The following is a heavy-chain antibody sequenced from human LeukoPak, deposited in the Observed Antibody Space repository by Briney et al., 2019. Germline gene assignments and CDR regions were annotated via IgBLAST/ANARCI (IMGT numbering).Heavy chain of an antibody. CDR1: GYTFTSYG. J-gene: IGHJ4*02. V-gene: IGHV1-18*01. CDR2: ISAYNGNT. Sequence: ASVKVSCKASGYTFTSYGISWVRQAPGQGLEWMGRISAYNGNTNYAQKLQGRVTMTTDTSTSTAYMELRSLRSDDTAVYYCARGRITMVRGVIISPTYFDYWGQGTLVTVSS. CDR3: ARGRITMVRGVIISPTYFDY. D-gene: IGHD3-10*01.